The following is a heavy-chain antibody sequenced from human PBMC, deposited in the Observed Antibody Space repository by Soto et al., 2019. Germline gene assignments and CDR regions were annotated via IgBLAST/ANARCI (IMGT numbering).Heavy chain of an antibody. Sequence: GGSLRLSCAASGFTFSTYGMHWVRQVPDKGLEWVAVIWYDGSNQYYADSVKGRFTISRDNSKNTLFLQMNSLRAEDTAVYYCAREGYSYGLTWFDPWGQGTLVTVSS. J-gene: IGHJ5*02. CDR1: GFTFSTYG. V-gene: IGHV3-33*01. CDR2: IWYDGSNQ. CDR3: AREGYSYGLTWFDP. D-gene: IGHD5-18*01.